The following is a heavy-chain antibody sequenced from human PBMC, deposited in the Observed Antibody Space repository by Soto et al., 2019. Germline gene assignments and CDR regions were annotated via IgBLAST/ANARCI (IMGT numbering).Heavy chain of an antibody. CDR2: FSYSGTT. Sequence: SETLSLTCTVSGDSISSYYFSWIRKPPGKGLEWIGYFSYSGTTSYKPSLRSRVSISLDTSKSQFLLKLTSLTAADTAVYYCARGKIPSGYFDYWGQGILVTVSS. D-gene: IGHD2-21*01. J-gene: IGHJ4*02. V-gene: IGHV4-59*01. CDR1: GDSISSYY. CDR3: ARGKIPSGYFDY.